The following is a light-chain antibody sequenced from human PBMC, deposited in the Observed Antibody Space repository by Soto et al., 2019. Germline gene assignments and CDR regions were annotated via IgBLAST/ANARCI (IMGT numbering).Light chain of an antibody. CDR3: QQYGSSPLT. Sequence: EILLTQSPGTLSLSPGERATLSCRASQSVSSSSLAWYQQRPGQAPRLLIYDASSRATGIPDRFSGSGSGTDFTLTISRLEPEDFAVYYCQQYGSSPLTFGGGTKVDIK. CDR2: DAS. V-gene: IGKV3-20*01. J-gene: IGKJ4*01. CDR1: QSVSSSS.